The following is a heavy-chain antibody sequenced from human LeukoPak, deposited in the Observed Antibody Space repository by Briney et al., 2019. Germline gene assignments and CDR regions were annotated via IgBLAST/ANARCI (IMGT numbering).Heavy chain of an antibody. J-gene: IGHJ5*02. Sequence: SETLSLTCTVSGGSISSSSYYWGWIRQPPGKGLEWIGSIYYSGSTYYNPSLKSRVTISVDTSKNQFSLKLSSVTAADTAAYYCARDLAAELLWFGEARSWFDPWGQGTLVTVSS. CDR1: GGSISSSSYY. D-gene: IGHD3-10*01. CDR2: IYYSGST. CDR3: ARDLAAELLWFGEARSWFDP. V-gene: IGHV4-39*07.